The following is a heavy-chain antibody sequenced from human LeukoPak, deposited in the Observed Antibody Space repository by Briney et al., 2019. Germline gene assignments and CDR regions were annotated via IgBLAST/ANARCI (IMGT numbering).Heavy chain of an antibody. D-gene: IGHD1-26*01. CDR3: TRDGSGSRIPFDY. Sequence: GGSLRLSCAASGFVFGSHWMHWVRQAPGKGLVWVARIESDASNTRYADSVKGRFTISRDNANKTLYLQMNSLRAEDTAVYYCTRDGSGSRIPFDYWGQGTLVTVSS. V-gene: IGHV3-74*01. CDR1: GFVFGSHW. CDR2: IESDASNT. J-gene: IGHJ4*02.